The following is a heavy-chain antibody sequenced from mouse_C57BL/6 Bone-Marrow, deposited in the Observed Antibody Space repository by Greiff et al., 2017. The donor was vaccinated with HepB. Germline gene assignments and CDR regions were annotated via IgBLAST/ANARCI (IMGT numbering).Heavy chain of an antibody. Sequence: VKLQESGAELVKPGASVKISCKASGYAFSSYWMNWVKQRPGKGLEWIGQIYPGDGDTNYNGKFKGKATLTADKSSSTAYMQLSSLTSEDSAVYFCARGDYYGSSYKAWFAYWGQGTLVTVSA. V-gene: IGHV1-80*01. J-gene: IGHJ3*01. D-gene: IGHD1-1*01. CDR3: ARGDYYGSSYKAWFAY. CDR1: GYAFSSYW. CDR2: IYPGDGDT.